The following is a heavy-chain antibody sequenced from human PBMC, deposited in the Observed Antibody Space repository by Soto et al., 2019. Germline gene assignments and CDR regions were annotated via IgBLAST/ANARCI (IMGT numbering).Heavy chain of an antibody. Sequence: QVQLQESGPGLVRPSQTLSLTCSVSGGSIIRGGYYWTWIRQYPGKGLEWIGNIYYSGSASYNPSLKSRVTISVDTSEKHFSLKLRFATAADTAVYYCARDLRDMWCSSVSCNYYGLDVWGQGTTVTVSS. CDR2: IYYSGSA. J-gene: IGHJ6*02. CDR3: ARDLRDMWCSSVSCNYYGLDV. CDR1: GGSIIRGGYY. D-gene: IGHD2-2*01. V-gene: IGHV4-31*03.